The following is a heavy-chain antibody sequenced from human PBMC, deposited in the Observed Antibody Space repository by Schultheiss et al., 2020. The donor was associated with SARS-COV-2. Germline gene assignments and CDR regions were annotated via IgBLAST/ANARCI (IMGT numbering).Heavy chain of an antibody. V-gene: IGHV4-34*01. D-gene: IGHD3-22*01. Sequence: SETLSLTCAVYGGSFSGYYWSWIRQPPGKGLELIGEINHSGSTNYNPSLKSRVTISVDTSKNQFSLKLSSVTAADTAVYYCARGQRAYYYDSSGSPFDYWGQGTLVTVSS. CDR2: INHSGST. CDR1: GGSFSGYY. CDR3: ARGQRAYYYDSSGSPFDY. J-gene: IGHJ4*02.